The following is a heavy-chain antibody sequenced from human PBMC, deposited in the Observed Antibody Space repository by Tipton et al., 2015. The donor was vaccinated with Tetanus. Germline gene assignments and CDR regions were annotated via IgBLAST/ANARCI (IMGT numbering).Heavy chain of an antibody. V-gene: IGHV4-39*07. D-gene: IGHD3-22*01. Sequence: TLSLTCTVSGGSISSSSYYWGWIRQPPGKGLEWIGSIYYSGSTYYNPSLKSRVTISVDASKNQFSLKLSSVTAADTAVYYCARGVRKWLGYWGQGTLVTVSS. CDR3: ARGVRKWLGY. CDR2: IYYSGST. CDR1: GGSISSSSYY. J-gene: IGHJ4*02.